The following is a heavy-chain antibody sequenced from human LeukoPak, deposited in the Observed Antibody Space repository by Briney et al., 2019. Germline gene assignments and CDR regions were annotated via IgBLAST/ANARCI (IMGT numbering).Heavy chain of an antibody. V-gene: IGHV3-30*02. CDR3: AKDGFWSCTD. CDR1: GFTFSRNA. J-gene: IGHJ4*02. Sequence: GGSLRLSCAASGFTFSRNAIHWVRQGPGKGLEWVAYIAHHGFNTYYADSVKGRFTISRDNSKRTLYLQMNSLRPDDTAEYYCAKDGFWSCTDWGQGTLVTVSS. CDR2: IAHHGFNT. D-gene: IGHD2-8*02.